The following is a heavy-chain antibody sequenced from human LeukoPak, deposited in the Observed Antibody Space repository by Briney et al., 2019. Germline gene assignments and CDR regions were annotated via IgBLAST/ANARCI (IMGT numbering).Heavy chain of an antibody. D-gene: IGHD5-18*01. J-gene: IGHJ6*02. V-gene: IGHV3-74*01. CDR1: GFTFTTYC. CDR2: INSAGSIT. Sequence: GGSLRLSCAASGFTFTTYCMHWVRQAPGKGLVWVSHINSAGSITSYADSVKGRFTISRDNAKNTLYLQMNSLRAEDTAVYYCARDAVDTANAVWGQGTTVTVSS. CDR3: ARDAVDTANAV.